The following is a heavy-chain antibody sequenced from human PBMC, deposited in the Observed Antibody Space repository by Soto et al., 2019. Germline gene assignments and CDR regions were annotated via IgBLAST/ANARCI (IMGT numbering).Heavy chain of an antibody. CDR2: IIPIFGTA. J-gene: IGHJ4*02. V-gene: IGHV1-69*13. CDR1: GGTFSSYA. CDR3: ASGYWAPYTDY. Sequence: ASVKVSCKASGGTFSSYAISWVRQAPGQGLEWMGGIIPIFGTANYAQKFQGRVTITADESTSTAYMELSSLRSEDTAVYYCASGYWAPYTDYWGQGTLVTVSS. D-gene: IGHD3-22*01.